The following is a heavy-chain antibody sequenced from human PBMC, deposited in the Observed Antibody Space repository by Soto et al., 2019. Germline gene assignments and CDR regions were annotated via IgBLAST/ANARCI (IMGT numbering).Heavy chain of an antibody. Sequence: PSETLSPTCTVSGGSISSYYWSWIRQPPGKGLEWIGYIYYSGSTNYNPSLKSRVTISVDTSKNQFSLYLQMNSLKTEDTAVYYCARIDYGDPDYWGQGTLVTVSS. CDR2: IYYSGST. V-gene: IGHV4-59*12. D-gene: IGHD4-17*01. J-gene: IGHJ4*02. CDR1: GGSISSYY. CDR3: ARIDYGDPDY.